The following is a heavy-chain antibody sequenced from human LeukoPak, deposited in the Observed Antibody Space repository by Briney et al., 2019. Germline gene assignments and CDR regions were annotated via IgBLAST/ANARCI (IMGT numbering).Heavy chain of an antibody. CDR1: GFTFSSYS. CDR2: ISSSSSYI. J-gene: IGHJ3*02. D-gene: IGHD5-12*01. Sequence: GGSLRLSRAASGFTFSSYSMNWVRQAPGKGLEWVSSISSSSSYIYYADSVKGRFTISRDNAKNSLYLQMDSLRAEDTAVYYCARDSPRPYSGYDYDAFDIWGQGTMVTVSS. CDR3: ARDSPRPYSGYDYDAFDI. V-gene: IGHV3-21*01.